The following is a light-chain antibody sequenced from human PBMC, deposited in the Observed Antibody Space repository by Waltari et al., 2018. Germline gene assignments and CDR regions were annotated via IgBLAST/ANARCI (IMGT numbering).Light chain of an antibody. CDR1: QSVGRY. CDR2: AAS. CDR3: QNHERLPAT. J-gene: IGKJ1*01. Sequence: EVVLTQSPGTLSLSPGDRATLSCRASQSVGRYIVWYQQRPGQAPRLLIYAASSRAPGIPDRFSGSGFGTDFSLTISRLEPEDFAVYYCQNHERLPATFGQGTKVEIK. V-gene: IGKV3-20*01.